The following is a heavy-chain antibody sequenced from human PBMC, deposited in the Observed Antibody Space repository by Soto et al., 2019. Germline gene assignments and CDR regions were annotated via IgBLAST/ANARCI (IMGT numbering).Heavy chain of an antibody. CDR1: VSTFTTYG. V-gene: IGHV1-18*01. CDR3: ARGQVPSYSYGYYDAFDI. CDR2: ISAYNGNT. J-gene: IGHJ3*02. Sequence: ASVKVSCKASVSTFTTYGITWVRQAPGQGLEWMGWISAYNGNTNYAQKLQGRVTMTTDTSTSTAYMELRSLRSDDTAVYYCARGQVPSYSYGYYDAFDIWGQGTMVTVSS. D-gene: IGHD5-18*01.